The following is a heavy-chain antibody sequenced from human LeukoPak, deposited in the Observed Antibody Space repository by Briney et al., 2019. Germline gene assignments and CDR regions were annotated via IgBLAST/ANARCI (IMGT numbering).Heavy chain of an antibody. V-gene: IGHV3-30*09. CDR2: ISNDGRDK. CDR1: GFTFNNYP. CDR3: ARDRNIAAAVYYFDY. Sequence: GGSLRLSCAASGFTFNNYPLHWVRQAPGKGLEWVTVISNDGRDKHYADSEKGRFAISRDNSKNTMFLQMNSLRAEDTAVYYCARDRNIAAAVYYFDYWGQGTLVTVSS. D-gene: IGHD6-13*01. J-gene: IGHJ4*02.